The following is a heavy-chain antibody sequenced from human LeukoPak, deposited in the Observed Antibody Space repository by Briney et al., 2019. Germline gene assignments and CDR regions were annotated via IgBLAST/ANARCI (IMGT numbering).Heavy chain of an antibody. V-gene: IGHV6-1*01. J-gene: IGHJ4*02. Sequence: WQTLSLTCAISGDTVSSNSAAWNWIRQSPSRGLEWLGRTYYRSKWLHEYALSVESRISINPDTSKNQFSLQLNSVTPEDTAVYYCARNLSPDFDYWGQGTLVTVSS. CDR1: GDTVSSNSAA. CDR2: TYYRSKWLH. D-gene: IGHD2-2*01. CDR3: ARNLSPDFDY.